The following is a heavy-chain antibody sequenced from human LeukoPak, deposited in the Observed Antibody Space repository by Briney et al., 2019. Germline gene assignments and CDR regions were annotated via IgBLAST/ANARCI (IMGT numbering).Heavy chain of an antibody. Sequence: ASVKVSCKASGYTFTCYYMHWVRQAPGQGLEWMGWINPNSGGTNYAQKFQGRVTMTRDTSISTAYMELSRLRSDDTAVYYCARGGQGFPGGWFDPWGQGTLVTVSS. J-gene: IGHJ5*02. CDR2: INPNSGGT. CDR3: ARGGQGFPGGWFDP. CDR1: GYTFTCYY. V-gene: IGHV1-2*02. D-gene: IGHD5-12*01.